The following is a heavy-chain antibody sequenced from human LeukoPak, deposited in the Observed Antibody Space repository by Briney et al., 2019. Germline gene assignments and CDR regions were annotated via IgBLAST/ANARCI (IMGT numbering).Heavy chain of an antibody. J-gene: IGHJ5*02. Sequence: AGGSLRLSCAGSGFTFSSYSMNWVRQAPGKALEWVSSISSGTSYIYYADSVKGRFTISRDNAKNSLYLQMNSLRAEDTAVYYCARAGNYYGRHTNWFDPWGQGTLVTVSS. CDR1: GFTFSSYS. CDR3: ARAGNYYGRHTNWFDP. V-gene: IGHV3-21*01. CDR2: ISSGTSYI. D-gene: IGHD3-10*01.